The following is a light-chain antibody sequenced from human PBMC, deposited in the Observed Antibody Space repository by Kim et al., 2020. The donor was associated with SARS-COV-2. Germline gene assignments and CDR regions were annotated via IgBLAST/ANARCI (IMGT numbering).Light chain of an antibody. Sequence: EIVMTQSPATLSVSPGERATLSCRASQSVSSNLAWYQQKPGQAPRLLIYGASTRATGIPGRFSGSGSGTEFTLTISSLQSEDFAVYYCQQYSHWPLTFGGGTKQEI. V-gene: IGKV3-15*01. CDR3: QQYSHWPLT. J-gene: IGKJ4*01. CDR2: GAS. CDR1: QSVSSN.